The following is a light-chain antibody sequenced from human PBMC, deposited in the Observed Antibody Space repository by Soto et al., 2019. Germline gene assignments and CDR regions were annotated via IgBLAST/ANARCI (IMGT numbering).Light chain of an antibody. V-gene: IGKV1D-12*01. Sequence: DIQMTQSPSSVSASVGDRVTITCRASQGISRSLAWYQQKPGKAPKLLIYSASSLQSGVPSRFSGSGFGTDFTLTISSLQPEDFATYYCQQADTFPITFGQGTRLEI. CDR2: SAS. CDR1: QGISRS. CDR3: QQADTFPIT. J-gene: IGKJ5*01.